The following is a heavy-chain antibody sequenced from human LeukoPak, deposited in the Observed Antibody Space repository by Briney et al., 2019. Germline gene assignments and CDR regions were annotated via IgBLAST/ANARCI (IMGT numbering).Heavy chain of an antibody. CDR2: INHSGST. V-gene: IGHV4-34*01. Sequence: SETLSLTCAVYGGSFSGYYRSWIRQPPGKGLEWIGEINHSGSTNYNPSLKSRVTISVDTSKNQFSLKLSSVTAADTAVYYCARGLTNLPPGGYWGQGTLVTVSS. CDR3: ARGLTNLPPGGY. CDR1: GGSFSGYY. J-gene: IGHJ4*02. D-gene: IGHD2-8*01.